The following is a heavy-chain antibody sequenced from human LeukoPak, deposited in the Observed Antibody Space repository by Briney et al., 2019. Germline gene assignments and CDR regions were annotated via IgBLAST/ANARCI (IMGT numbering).Heavy chain of an antibody. J-gene: IGHJ3*02. CDR3: ARDVPPHAFDI. Sequence: SETLSLTCAVYGGSFSGYYWSWIRQPPGKGVEWIGEINHSGSTNYNPSLKSRVTISVDTSKNQFSLKLSSVTAADTAVYYCARDVPPHAFDIWGQGTMVTVSS. CDR2: INHSGST. V-gene: IGHV4-34*01. CDR1: GGSFSGYY.